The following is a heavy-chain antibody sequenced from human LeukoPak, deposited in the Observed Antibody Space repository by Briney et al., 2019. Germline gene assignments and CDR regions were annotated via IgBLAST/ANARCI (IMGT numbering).Heavy chain of an antibody. CDR1: GGSISSYY. CDR3: ARVGVDDSGNIIKYFFDY. V-gene: IGHV4-59*01. D-gene: IGHD4-23*01. J-gene: IGHJ4*02. CDR2: MYYSGST. Sequence: TSSETLSLTCTVSGGSISSYYWSWIRQPPGKGLEWIGYMYYSGSTNYNPSLQSRVIISVDTSKNQFSLKLSPVTAADTAVYYCARVGVDDSGNIIKYFFDYWGQGTLVTVSS.